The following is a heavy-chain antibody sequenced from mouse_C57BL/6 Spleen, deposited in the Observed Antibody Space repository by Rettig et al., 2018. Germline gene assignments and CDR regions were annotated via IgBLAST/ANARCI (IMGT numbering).Heavy chain of an antibody. Sequence: SVKLSCTASGFNIKDDYMHWVKQRPEQGLEWIGWIDPENGDTEYASKFQGKATITADTSSNTAYLQLSSLTSEDTAVYYCTISYVWGQGTLVTVSA. V-gene: IGHV14-4*01. CDR3: TISYV. CDR1: GFNIKDDY. J-gene: IGHJ3*02. CDR2: IDPENGDT. D-gene: IGHD2-12*01.